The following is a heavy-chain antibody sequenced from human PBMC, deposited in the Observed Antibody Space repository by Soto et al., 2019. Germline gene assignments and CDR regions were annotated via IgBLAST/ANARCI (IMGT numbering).Heavy chain of an antibody. Sequence: GGSLRLSCAASGFTFSSYAMSWVRQAPGKGLEWVSAISGSGGSTYYADSVKGRFTISRDNSKNTLYLQMNSLRAEDTAVYYCAKDRQRSYYDSSGYYYDGAFGIWGQGTMVTVS. CDR3: AKDRQRSYYDSSGYYYDGAFGI. J-gene: IGHJ3*02. CDR2: ISGSGGST. V-gene: IGHV3-23*01. D-gene: IGHD3-22*01. CDR1: GFTFSSYA.